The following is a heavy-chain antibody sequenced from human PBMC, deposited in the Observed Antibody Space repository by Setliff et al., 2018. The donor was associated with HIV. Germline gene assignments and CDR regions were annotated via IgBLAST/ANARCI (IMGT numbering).Heavy chain of an antibody. CDR1: GYTFTTYS. CDR3: ARGALLAVFDFDH. D-gene: IGHD3-10*01. CDR2: INVGNGDT. V-gene: IGHV1-3*01. J-gene: IGHJ4*02. Sequence: ASVKVSCKASGYTFTTYSLHWVRQAPGHSLEWMGWINVGNGDTKYSPELQGRISITRDTSANTAYMELSSLRSDDTAVYFCARGALLAVFDFDHWGQGTQGTVS.